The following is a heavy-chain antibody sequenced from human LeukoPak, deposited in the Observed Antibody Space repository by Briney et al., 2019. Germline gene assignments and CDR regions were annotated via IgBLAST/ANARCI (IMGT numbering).Heavy chain of an antibody. Sequence: KASETLSLTCTVSGGSISSSRYYWGWIRQPPGKGLEWIGSIYYSGSTYYNPSLKSRVTISVDTSKNQFSLKLSSVTAADTAVYYCARHGRVGYDSSGYYEHFDYWGKGNLVTVSS. J-gene: IGHJ4*02. CDR2: IYYSGST. D-gene: IGHD3-22*01. V-gene: IGHV4-39*01. CDR3: ARHGRVGYDSSGYYEHFDY. CDR1: GGSISSSRYY.